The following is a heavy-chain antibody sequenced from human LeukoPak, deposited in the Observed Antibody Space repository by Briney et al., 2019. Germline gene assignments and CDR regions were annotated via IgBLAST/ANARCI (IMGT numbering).Heavy chain of an antibody. CDR3: ARDEARIAVAGDY. CDR2: INPNSGGT. V-gene: IGHV1-2*02. CDR1: GGTFSSYA. D-gene: IGHD6-19*01. J-gene: IGHJ4*02. Sequence: ASVKVSCKASGGTFSSYAISWVRQAPGQGLEWMGWINPNSGGTNYAQKFQGRVTMTRDTSISTAYMELSRLRSDDTAVYYCARDEARIAVAGDYWGQGTLVTVSS.